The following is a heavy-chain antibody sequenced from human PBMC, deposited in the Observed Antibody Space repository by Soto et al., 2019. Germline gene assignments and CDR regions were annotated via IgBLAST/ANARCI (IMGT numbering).Heavy chain of an antibody. D-gene: IGHD3-10*01. CDR2: ISAYNGNT. CDR1: GYTFTRYG. Sequence: QVQLVQSGAEVKKPGASVKVSCKASGYTFTRYGISWVRQAPGQGLEWMGWISAYNGNTNYAQQLQGRVTMTTDTSTSTAYMELRSLRSDDTAVYYCARDTPRITMVRGVINRFAYWGQGTLVTVSA. V-gene: IGHV1-18*01. J-gene: IGHJ4*02. CDR3: ARDTPRITMVRGVINRFAY.